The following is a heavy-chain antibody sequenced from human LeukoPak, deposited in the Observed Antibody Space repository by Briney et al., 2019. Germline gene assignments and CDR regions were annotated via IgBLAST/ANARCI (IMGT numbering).Heavy chain of an antibody. CDR2: ISYDGSNK. Sequence: PGGSLRLSCAVSGFTFTGHAMHWVRQAPGKGLEWVAVISYDGSNKYYADSVKGRFTISRDNSKNTLYLQMNSLRAEDTAVYYCARANNWNDVWFDPWGQGTLVTVSS. CDR1: GFTFTGHA. D-gene: IGHD1-20*01. J-gene: IGHJ5*02. V-gene: IGHV3-30-3*01. CDR3: ARANNWNDVWFDP.